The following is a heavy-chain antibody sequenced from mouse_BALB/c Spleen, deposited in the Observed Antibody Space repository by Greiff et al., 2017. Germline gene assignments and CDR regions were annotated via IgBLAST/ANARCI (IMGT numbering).Heavy chain of an antibody. CDR3: AKSWVITTATRGYFDV. CDR2: IYPGDSST. J-gene: IGHJ1*01. Sequence: QVQLKESGAELAKPGASVKMSCKASGYTFTSYNINWVKQRPGQGLEWIGWIYPGDSSTKYNEKFKGKATLTADKSSSTAYMQLSSLTSENSAVYFCAKSWVITTATRGYFDVWGAGTTVTVSS. D-gene: IGHD1-2*01. CDR1: GYTFTSYN. V-gene: IGHV1S56*01.